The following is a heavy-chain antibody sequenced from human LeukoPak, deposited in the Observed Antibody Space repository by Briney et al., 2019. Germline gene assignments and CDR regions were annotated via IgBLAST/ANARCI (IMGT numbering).Heavy chain of an antibody. V-gene: IGHV4-59*01. D-gene: IGHD3-22*01. CDR2: IYYSGST. CDR3: ARDGTYDTFDY. Sequence: SETLSLTCTVSGGSISSYYWSWIRQPPGKGLEWIGYIYYSGSTNYNPSLKSRVTISVDTSKNQFSLKLSSVTAADTAVYYCARDGTYDTFDYWGQGTLVTVSS. J-gene: IGHJ4*02. CDR1: GGSISSYY.